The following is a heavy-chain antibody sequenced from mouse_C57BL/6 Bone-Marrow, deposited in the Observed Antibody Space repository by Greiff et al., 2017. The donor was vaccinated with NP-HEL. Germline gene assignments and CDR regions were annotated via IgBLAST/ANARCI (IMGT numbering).Heavy chain of an antibody. Sequence: VQLQESDAELVKPGASVKISCKVSGYTFTDHTIHWMKQRPEQGLEWIGYIYPRDGSTKYNEKFKGKATLTADKSSSTAYMQLNSLTSEDSAVYFCAREGAQTYYAMDYWGQGTSVTVSS. J-gene: IGHJ4*01. CDR2: IYPRDGST. CDR1: GYTFTDHT. D-gene: IGHD3-2*02. V-gene: IGHV1-78*01. CDR3: AREGAQTYYAMDY.